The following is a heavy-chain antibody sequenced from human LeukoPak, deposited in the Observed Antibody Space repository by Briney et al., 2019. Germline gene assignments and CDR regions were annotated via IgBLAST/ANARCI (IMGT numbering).Heavy chain of an antibody. Sequence: GKSLRLSCAASAFTVNSYGMHWVRQAPGKGLEWVALIWYDGSKKYYADSVKGRFTISRDNSKNTLYLQMSSLRAEDTAVLYCVRDFGSGYYLDYWGQRTLVTVSS. D-gene: IGHD3-10*01. V-gene: IGHV3-33*01. J-gene: IGHJ4*02. CDR3: VRDFGSGYYLDY. CDR1: AFTVNSYG. CDR2: IWYDGSKK.